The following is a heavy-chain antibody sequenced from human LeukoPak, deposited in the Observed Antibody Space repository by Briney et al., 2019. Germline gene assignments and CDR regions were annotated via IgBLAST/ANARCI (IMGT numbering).Heavy chain of an antibody. V-gene: IGHV1-18*01. Sequence: GASVKVSCKASGYTFTSYGTSWVRQAPGQGLEWMGWISAYNGNTNYAQKLQGRVTMTTDTSTSTAYMELRSLRSDDTAVYYCARAPIVDYYDSSGYNSYYMDVWGKGTTVTVSS. CDR3: ARAPIVDYYDSSGYNSYYMDV. D-gene: IGHD3-22*01. CDR2: ISAYNGNT. CDR1: GYTFTSYG. J-gene: IGHJ6*03.